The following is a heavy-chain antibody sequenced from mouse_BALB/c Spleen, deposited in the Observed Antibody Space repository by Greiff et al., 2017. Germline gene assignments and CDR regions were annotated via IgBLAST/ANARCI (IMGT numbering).Heavy chain of an antibody. D-gene: IGHD1-2*01. CDR2: ISSGGST. J-gene: IGHJ2*01. Sequence: EVKLMESGGGLVKPGGSLKLSCAASGFTFSSYAMSWVRQTPEKRLEWVASISSGGSTYYPDSVKGRFTISRDNARNILYLQMSSLRSEDTAMYYCARGGVTTATYFDYWGQGTTLTVSS. CDR1: GFTFSSYA. V-gene: IGHV5-6-5*01. CDR3: ARGGVTTATYFDY.